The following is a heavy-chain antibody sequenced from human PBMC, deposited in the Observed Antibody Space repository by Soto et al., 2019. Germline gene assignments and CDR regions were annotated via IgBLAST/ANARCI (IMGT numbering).Heavy chain of an antibody. Sequence: PSETLSLTCAVYGGSFSGYYWSWIRQPPGKGLEWFGEINHSGSTNYNPSLKSRVTISVDTSKNQFSLKLSSVTAADTAVYYCARDGKYDFWSGSPRKTNWFDPWGQGTLVTVSS. V-gene: IGHV4-34*01. D-gene: IGHD3-3*01. CDR2: INHSGST. CDR1: GGSFSGYY. J-gene: IGHJ5*02. CDR3: ARDGKYDFWSGSPRKTNWFDP.